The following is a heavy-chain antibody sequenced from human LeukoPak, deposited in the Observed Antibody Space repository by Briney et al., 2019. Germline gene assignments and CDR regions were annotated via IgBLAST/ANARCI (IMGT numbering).Heavy chain of an antibody. CDR1: GFTFSSYW. Sequence: PGGSLRLSCAASGFTFSSYWMHWVRQAPGKGLVWVSRISSDGSITNCADSVKGRFTISRDNAQNTLYLQMNSLRAEDTAVYYCGKPRITTSNCFDPWGQGTLVTVSS. CDR3: GKPRITTSNCFDP. D-gene: IGHD1-14*01. V-gene: IGHV3-74*01. J-gene: IGHJ5*02. CDR2: ISSDGSIT.